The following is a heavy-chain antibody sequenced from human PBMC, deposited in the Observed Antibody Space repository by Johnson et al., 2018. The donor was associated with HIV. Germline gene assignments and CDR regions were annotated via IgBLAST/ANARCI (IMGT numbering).Heavy chain of an antibody. V-gene: IGHV3-30*04. J-gene: IGHJ3*02. Sequence: VQLVESGGGVVQPGTSLRLSCAASGFTFSTFAMHWVRQAPGKGLEWVAVISYDGTNNQTGDSVKGRFTISRDNSKNTLYLQMNSLRAEDTAVYYCARPAGDFWSGYYDAFEIWGQGTMVTVSS. CDR2: ISYDGTNN. D-gene: IGHD3-3*01. CDR1: GFTFSTFA. CDR3: ARPAGDFWSGYYDAFEI.